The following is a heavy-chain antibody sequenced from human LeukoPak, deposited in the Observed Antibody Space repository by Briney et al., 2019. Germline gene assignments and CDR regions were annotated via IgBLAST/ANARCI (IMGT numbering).Heavy chain of an antibody. D-gene: IGHD5-12*01. CDR1: GYSFTAYW. V-gene: IGHV5-51*01. Sequence: GESLKISCKGSGYSFTAYWIGWVRQMPGKGLEWMGIIYPGDSDTRYSPSFQGQVTISADKSISTAYLQWSSLKASDTAMYYCARLPGIVATIERYFDYWGQGTLVTVSS. J-gene: IGHJ4*02. CDR2: IYPGDSDT. CDR3: ARLPGIVATIERYFDY.